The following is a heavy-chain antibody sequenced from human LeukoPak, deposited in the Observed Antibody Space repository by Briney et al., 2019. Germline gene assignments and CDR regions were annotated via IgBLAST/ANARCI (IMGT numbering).Heavy chain of an antibody. J-gene: IGHJ5*02. D-gene: IGHD3-3*01. CDR3: ARDPKYHYDFWSGYFANYNWFDP. CDR2: INPNSGGT. Sequence: GASVKVSCKASGYTFTGYYMHWVRQAPGQGLEWMGWINPNSGGTNYAQKFQDRVTMTRDTSTSTVYMELSSLRSEDTAVYYCARDPKYHYDFWSGYFANYNWFDPWGQGTLVTVSS. CDR1: GYTFTGYY. V-gene: IGHV1-2*02.